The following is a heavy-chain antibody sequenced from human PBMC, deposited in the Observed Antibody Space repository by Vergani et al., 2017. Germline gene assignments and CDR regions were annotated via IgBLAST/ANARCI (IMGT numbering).Heavy chain of an antibody. J-gene: IGHJ5*02. D-gene: IGHD2-2*01. V-gene: IGHV1-69*13. Sequence: QVQLVQSGAEVKKPVSSVKVSCKASGGTFSSYAISWVRQAPGQGLEWMGRIIPIFGTANYAQKFQGRVTITADESTSTAYMELSSLRSEDTAVYYCARERVVVPAAKNWNWFDPWGQGTLVTVSS. CDR3: ARERVVVPAAKNWNWFDP. CDR1: GGTFSSYA. CDR2: IIPIFGTA.